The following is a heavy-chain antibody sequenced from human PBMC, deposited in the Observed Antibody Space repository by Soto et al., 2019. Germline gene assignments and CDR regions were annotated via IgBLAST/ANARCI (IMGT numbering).Heavy chain of an antibody. CDR2: INHSGST. J-gene: IGHJ5*02. CDR3: ARGLYYDSSADWFDP. Sequence: SETLSLTCAVYGGSFSGYYWSWIRQPPGKGLEWIGEINHSGSTNYNPSLKSRVTISVDTSKNQFSLKLSSVTAADTAVYYCARGLYYDSSADWFDPWGQGTLVTVSS. D-gene: IGHD3-22*01. V-gene: IGHV4-34*01. CDR1: GGSFSGYY.